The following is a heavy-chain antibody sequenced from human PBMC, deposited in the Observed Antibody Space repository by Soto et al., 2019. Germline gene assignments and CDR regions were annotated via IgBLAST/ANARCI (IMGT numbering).Heavy chain of an antibody. CDR2: IYYSGST. CDR1: GGSISSGVYY. V-gene: IGHV4-31*03. J-gene: IGHJ6*02. D-gene: IGHD4-4*01. Sequence: PSETLSLTCTVSGGSISSGVYYWSWIRHHPGKGPEWIGYIYYSGSTYYNPSLKSRVTISVDTSKNQFSLKLSSVTAADTAVYYCARDQTTVTTPYYYGMDVWGQGTTVTVSS. CDR3: ARDQTTVTTPYYYGMDV.